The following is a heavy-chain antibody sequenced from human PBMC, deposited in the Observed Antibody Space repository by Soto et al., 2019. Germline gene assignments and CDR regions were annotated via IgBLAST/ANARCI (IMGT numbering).Heavy chain of an antibody. CDR1: GGSISSGGYY. J-gene: IGHJ5*02. CDR2: IYYSGST. CDR3: ARGNKAAGIYWFDP. Sequence: SETLSLTCTVSGGSISSGGYYWSWIRQHPGKGLEWIGYIYYSGSTYYNPSLKSRVTISVDTSKNQFSLKLSSVTAADTAVYYCARGNKAAGIYWFDPWGQGTRVTVSS. V-gene: IGHV4-31*03. D-gene: IGHD6-13*01.